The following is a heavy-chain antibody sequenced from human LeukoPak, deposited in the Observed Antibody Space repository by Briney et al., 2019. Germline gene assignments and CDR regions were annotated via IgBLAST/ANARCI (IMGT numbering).Heavy chain of an antibody. V-gene: IGHV3-43D*03. D-gene: IGHD4-11*01. CDR2: ISWDGGST. J-gene: IGHJ4*02. CDR1: GFTFDDYA. Sequence: PGGSLRLSCAASGFTFDDYAMHWVRQAPGKGLEWVSLISWDGGSTYYADSVKGRFTISRDNSKNSLYLQMNSLRAEDTALYYCAKDSGGSNSYYFDYWGQGTLDTVSS. CDR3: AKDSGGSNSYYFDY.